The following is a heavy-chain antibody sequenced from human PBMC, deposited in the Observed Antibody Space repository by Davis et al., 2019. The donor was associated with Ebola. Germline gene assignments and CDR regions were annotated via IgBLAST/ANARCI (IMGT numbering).Heavy chain of an antibody. V-gene: IGHV1-8*01. J-gene: IGHJ4*02. CDR2: MTPSSGNT. D-gene: IGHD6-19*01. CDR3: ARVRSTSGWRYYFDY. CDR1: RYTFTSYD. Sequence: ASSVKVSCKASRYTFTSYDINWVRQATAQGREWMGLMTPSSGNTGHAQKFQGRVTMTRDTSISTAFMELSSLGSEDTAVYYCARVRSTSGWRYYFDYWGQGTLVTVSS.